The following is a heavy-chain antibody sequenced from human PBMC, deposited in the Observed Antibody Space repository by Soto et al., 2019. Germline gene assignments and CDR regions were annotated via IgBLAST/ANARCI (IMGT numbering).Heavy chain of an antibody. Sequence: EAQLLESGGSLVQPGGSLRLSCAASGFSFSSYAMNWVRQAPGKALEWVSIISGGGDRTYYADSVKGRFTISRDNSKNTLYLQMNSLRAEDTAVYHCAKASRGPLSSRSSDANHFDSWGQGTLVTVSS. V-gene: IGHV3-23*01. CDR3: AKASRGPLSSRSSDANHFDS. CDR2: ISGGGDRT. D-gene: IGHD6-13*01. J-gene: IGHJ4*02. CDR1: GFSFSSYA.